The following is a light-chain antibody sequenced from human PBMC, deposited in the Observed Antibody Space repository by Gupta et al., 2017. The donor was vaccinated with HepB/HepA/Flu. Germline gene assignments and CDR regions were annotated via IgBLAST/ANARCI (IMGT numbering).Light chain of an antibody. CDR1: SSDVGNYDR. CDR3: SSYTSSITYV. J-gene: IGLJ1*01. CDR2: DVS. Sequence: QSALTQPPSVSGSTGQSVTISCTGTSSDVGNYDRVSWYKQAPGTAPEVIIYDVSNRPSGVPNRFAGSKSGNTASLTISGLQAEDEADYYCSSYTSSITYVFGTGTKVTVL. V-gene: IGLV2-18*02.